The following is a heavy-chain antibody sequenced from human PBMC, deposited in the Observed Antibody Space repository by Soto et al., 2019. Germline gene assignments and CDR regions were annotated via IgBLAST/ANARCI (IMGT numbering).Heavy chain of an antibody. CDR1: GFTFSTYG. J-gene: IGHJ4*02. V-gene: IGHV3-30*18. CDR2: LSYDGFNK. D-gene: IGHD1-1*01. Sequence: QVQLVESGGGVVQPGRSLRLYCAASGFTFSTYGMHWVRQAPGKGLEWVAVLSYDGFNKYYADSVKGRFTISRDNSKNTLYLQMNRRRAEDTAVYYCAKSVYNWNDGFFDYWGQGTLVTVSS. CDR3: AKSVYNWNDGFFDY.